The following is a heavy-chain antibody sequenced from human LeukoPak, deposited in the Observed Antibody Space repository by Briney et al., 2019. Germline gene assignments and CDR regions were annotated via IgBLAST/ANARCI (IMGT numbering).Heavy chain of an antibody. CDR1: GFKFHSYW. V-gene: IGHV3-7*01. D-gene: IGHD3/OR15-3a*01. J-gene: IGHJ4*02. Sequence: PGGSLRLSCAASGFKFHSYWMTWVRQAPGKGLEWVANINQDGSEKYYVDSVRGRFTISRDNTINSVYLQMNSLRAEDTAVYYCARDRVWTVLYWGQGTLVSVSS. CDR2: INQDGSEK. CDR3: ARDRVWTVLY.